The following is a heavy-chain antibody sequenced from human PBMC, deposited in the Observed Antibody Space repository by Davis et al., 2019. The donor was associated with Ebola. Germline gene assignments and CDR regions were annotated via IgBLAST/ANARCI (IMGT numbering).Heavy chain of an antibody. CDR2: ISGSGGST. J-gene: IGHJ6*03. CDR1: GFTFSSYA. V-gene: IGHV3-23*01. CDR3: ASGGNYEDYYYYYMDV. D-gene: IGHD1-26*01. Sequence: PGGSLRLSCAASGFTFSSYAMSWVRQAPGKGLEWVSAISGSGGSTYYADSVKGRFTISRDNAKNSLYLQMNSLRAEDTAVYYCASGGNYEDYYYYYMDVWGKGTTVTVS.